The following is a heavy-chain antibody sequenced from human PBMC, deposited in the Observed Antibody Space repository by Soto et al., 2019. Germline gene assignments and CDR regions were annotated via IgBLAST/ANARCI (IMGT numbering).Heavy chain of an antibody. CDR3: AKSYYGDYDHRPLFDN. CDR2: ISGIGSST. D-gene: IGHD4-17*01. CDR1: GFPFSGYA. Sequence: EVQLLESGGGLVQPGGSLRLSCAASGFPFSGYAINWVRQAPGKGLEWVSIISGIGSSTNYADSVKGRFTISRDNSRDTVHLQMNSLRAEDTAVYYCAKSYYGDYDHRPLFDNWGQGTLVTVSS. V-gene: IGHV3-23*01. J-gene: IGHJ4*02.